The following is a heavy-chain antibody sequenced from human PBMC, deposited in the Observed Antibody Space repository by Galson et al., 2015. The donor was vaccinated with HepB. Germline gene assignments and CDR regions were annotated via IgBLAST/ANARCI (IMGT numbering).Heavy chain of an antibody. D-gene: IGHD3-10*01. J-gene: IGHJ4*02. CDR2: ISSSSSYI. V-gene: IGHV3-21*01. CDR3: ARDGGITMVRGVIDY. CDR1: GFTFSSYS. Sequence: SLRLSCAASGFTFSSYSMNWVRQAPGKGLEWVSSISSSSSYIYYADSVKGRFTISRDNAKNSLYLQMNSLRAEDTAVYYCARDGGITMVRGVIDYWGQGTLVTVSS.